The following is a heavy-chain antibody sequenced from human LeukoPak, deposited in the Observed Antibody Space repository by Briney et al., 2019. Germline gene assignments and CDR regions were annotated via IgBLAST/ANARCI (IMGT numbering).Heavy chain of an antibody. CDR2: IYYSGST. CDR1: GGSISSYY. CDR3: AGTYYYDSSGYYHYSL. J-gene: IGHJ4*02. Sequence: SETLSLTCTVSGGSISSYYWRWIRQPPGKGLEWIGYIYYSGSTNYNPSLKSRVTISVDTSKNQFSLKLSSVTAADTAVYYCAGTYYYDSSGYYHYSLWGQGTLVTVSS. V-gene: IGHV4-59*01. D-gene: IGHD3-22*01.